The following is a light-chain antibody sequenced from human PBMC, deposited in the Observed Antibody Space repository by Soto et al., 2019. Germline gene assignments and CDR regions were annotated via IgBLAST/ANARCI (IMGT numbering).Light chain of an antibody. V-gene: IGKV3D-15*01. J-gene: IGKJ4*01. Sequence: EVVMTQSPATLSVSPGERATLSCRASQTVRDNLGWYQQKPGQPPRLLIYGATTRATVIPARFSGSGSGTEFTLTISSLQSEDFAVYYCQHYNNWPLTFGGGTKVEIK. CDR3: QHYNNWPLT. CDR2: GAT. CDR1: QTVRDN.